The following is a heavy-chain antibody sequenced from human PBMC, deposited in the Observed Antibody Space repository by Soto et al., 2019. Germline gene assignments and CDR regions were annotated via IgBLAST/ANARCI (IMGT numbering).Heavy chain of an antibody. V-gene: IGHV3-48*03. Sequence: GGSLRLSCAASGFTFSSYEMNWVRQAPGKGLEWVSYISSSGSTIYYADSVKGRFTISGDNAKNSLYLQMNSLRAEDTAVYYCATSIAAAGPFDYWGQGTLVTVSS. CDR1: GFTFSSYE. D-gene: IGHD6-13*01. CDR3: ATSIAAAGPFDY. CDR2: ISSSGSTI. J-gene: IGHJ4*02.